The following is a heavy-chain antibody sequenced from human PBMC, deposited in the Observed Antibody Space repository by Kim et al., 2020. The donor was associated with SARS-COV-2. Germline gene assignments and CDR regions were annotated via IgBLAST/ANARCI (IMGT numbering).Heavy chain of an antibody. J-gene: IGHJ4*02. CDR2: IYYSGST. CDR3: ASSVDTAMVTHVNFDY. CDR1: GGSVISGSYY. D-gene: IGHD5-18*01. V-gene: IGHV4-61*01. Sequence: SETLSLTCTVSGGSVISGSYYWSWIRQPPGKGLEWIGYIYYSGSTNYNPSLKSRVTISVDTSKNQFSLKLSSVTAADTAVYYCASSVDTAMVTHVNFDYWGQGTLVTVSS.